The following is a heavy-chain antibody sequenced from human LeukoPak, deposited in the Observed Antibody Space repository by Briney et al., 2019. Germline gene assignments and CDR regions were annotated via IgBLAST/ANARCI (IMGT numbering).Heavy chain of an antibody. J-gene: IGHJ3*02. CDR3: ARDRGGAIFGVVDAFDI. Sequence: PGGSLRLSCAASAFTFGSFSMYWVRQAPGKGLEWVAVISDDGSKEYYADSVKGRFSISRDNSKNTLYLQMNSLRTEDTAVYYCARDRGGAIFGVVDAFDIWGQGTMVTVSS. V-gene: IGHV3-30*04. D-gene: IGHD3-3*01. CDR1: AFTFGSFS. CDR2: ISDDGSKE.